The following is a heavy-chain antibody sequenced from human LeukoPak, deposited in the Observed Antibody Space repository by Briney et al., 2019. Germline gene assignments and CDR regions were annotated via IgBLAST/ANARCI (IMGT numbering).Heavy chain of an antibody. CDR3: ARELEQPTTVVTPLDAFDI. V-gene: IGHV1-24*01. CDR2: FDPEDGET. D-gene: IGHD4-23*01. Sequence: ASVKVSCKVSGYTLTELSMHWVRQAPGKGLEWMGGFDPEDGETIYAQKFQGRVTITTDESTSTAYMELSSLRSEDTAVYYCARELEQPTTVVTPLDAFDIWGQGTMVTVSS. CDR1: GYTLTELS. J-gene: IGHJ3*02.